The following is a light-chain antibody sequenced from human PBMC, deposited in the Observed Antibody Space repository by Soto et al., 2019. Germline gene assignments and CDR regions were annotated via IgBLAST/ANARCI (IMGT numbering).Light chain of an antibody. CDR2: DVN. V-gene: IGLV2-14*03. CDR1: SSDVGAYNY. Sequence: QSALTQPASVSGSPGQSITIPCTGTSSDVGAYNYVSWYHHHPGKAPQLIIDDVNNRPSGVSNRFSGSKSGSTASLTISGLQAEDEADYYCFSYTTSGRYVFGPGTKVTVL. CDR3: FSYTTSGRYV. J-gene: IGLJ1*01.